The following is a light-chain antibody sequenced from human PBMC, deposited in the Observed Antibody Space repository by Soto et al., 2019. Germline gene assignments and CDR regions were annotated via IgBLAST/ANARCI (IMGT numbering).Light chain of an antibody. CDR3: RPSTTSSTHLV. J-gene: IGLJ3*02. CDR1: SSDVGSYNY. Sequence: QSALTQPASVSGSPGQSITISCTGTSSDVGSYNYVSWYQQYPGKAPKLMIYDVSNRPSGVSYRFSGSKSGNTASLTISGRQAADEADYYCRPSTTSSTHLVFGGGTQLTVL. V-gene: IGLV2-14*01. CDR2: DVS.